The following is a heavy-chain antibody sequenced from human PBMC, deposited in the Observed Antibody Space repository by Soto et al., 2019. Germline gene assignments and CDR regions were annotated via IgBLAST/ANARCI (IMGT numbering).Heavy chain of an antibody. V-gene: IGHV3-43*01. J-gene: IGHJ4*02. CDR3: AKSSFSTTSLFDY. CDR1: GFTFDDYT. Sequence: GGSLRLSCAASGFTFDDYTMHWVRQAPGKGLEWVSLISWDGGSTYYADSVKGRFTISRDNSKNSLYLQMNSLRTEDTALYYCAKSSFSTTSLFDYWGQGTLVTVSS. CDR2: ISWDGGST. D-gene: IGHD6-6*01.